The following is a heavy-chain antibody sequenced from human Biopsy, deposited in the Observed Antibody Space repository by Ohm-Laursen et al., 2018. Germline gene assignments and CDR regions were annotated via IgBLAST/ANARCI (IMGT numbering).Heavy chain of an antibody. J-gene: IGHJ6*02. Sequence: SLRLSCAAAGFSFTSYTMNWVRQVPGKRLEWVSSITSRSGYKYYADSVKGRFIISRDNAKNSLYLQMNSLRAEDTAVYFCASLGLVWFGELLSVPFGMDVWGQGTTVTVSS. V-gene: IGHV3-21*01. D-gene: IGHD3-10*01. CDR2: ITSRSGYK. CDR3: ASLGLVWFGELLSVPFGMDV. CDR1: GFSFTSYT.